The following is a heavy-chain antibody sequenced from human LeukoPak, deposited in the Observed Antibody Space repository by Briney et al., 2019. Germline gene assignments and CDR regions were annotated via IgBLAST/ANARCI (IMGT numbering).Heavy chain of an antibody. J-gene: IGHJ3*02. V-gene: IGHV3-48*03. Sequence: GGSLRLSCAASGFTFSNYEMNWVRQAPGKGLEWVSHIDSGGTTMYYADSVKGRFTISRDNAKNSLYLQMNGLRAEDTAVYYCAKDDIPITTRRHDAYDIWGQGTMVTVSS. CDR3: AKDDIPITTRRHDAYDI. D-gene: IGHD3-22*01. CDR2: IDSGGTTM. CDR1: GFTFSNYE.